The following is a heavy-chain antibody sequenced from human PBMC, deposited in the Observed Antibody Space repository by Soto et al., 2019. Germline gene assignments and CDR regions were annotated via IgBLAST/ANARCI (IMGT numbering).Heavy chain of an antibody. J-gene: IGHJ4*02. CDR1: GFTFSSYA. CDR2: ISGSGGST. Sequence: EVQLLESGGGLVQPGGSLRLSCAASGFTFSSYAMSWVRQAPGKGLKWVSAISGSGGSTYYADSVKGRFTISRDNSKNTLYLQMNSLRAEDTAVYYCAKEGGAYCGGDCAYFDYWGQGTLVTVSS. D-gene: IGHD2-21*02. CDR3: AKEGGAYCGGDCAYFDY. V-gene: IGHV3-23*01.